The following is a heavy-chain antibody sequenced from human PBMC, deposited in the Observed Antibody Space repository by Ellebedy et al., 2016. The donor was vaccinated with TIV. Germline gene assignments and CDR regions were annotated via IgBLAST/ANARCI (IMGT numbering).Heavy chain of an antibody. V-gene: IGHV4-34*01. CDR2: INHSGST. D-gene: IGHD1-26*01. CDR3: ARSPIGGATFFDY. Sequence: GSLRLXXAVYGGSFSGYYWSWIRQPPGKGLEWIGEINHSGSTNYNPSLRSRVTMSVDTSKNQFSLKLSSVTAADTAVYFCARSPIGGATFFDYWGQGTLVTVSS. J-gene: IGHJ4*02. CDR1: GGSFSGYY.